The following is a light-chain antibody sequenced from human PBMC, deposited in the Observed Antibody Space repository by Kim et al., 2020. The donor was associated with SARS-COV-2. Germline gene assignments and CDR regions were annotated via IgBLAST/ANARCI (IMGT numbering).Light chain of an antibody. J-gene: IGLJ3*02. Sequence: QAGLTQPPSVSKGLRQTATLTCTGNSDNVGIQGAAWLQQHQGHPPKLLSYRDTNRPSGVSERFSASRSGNTASLTIFGLQPEDEADYYCAAWDGILSGWVFGGGTQLTV. CDR3: AAWDGILSGWV. V-gene: IGLV10-54*01. CDR1: SDNVGIQG. CDR2: RDT.